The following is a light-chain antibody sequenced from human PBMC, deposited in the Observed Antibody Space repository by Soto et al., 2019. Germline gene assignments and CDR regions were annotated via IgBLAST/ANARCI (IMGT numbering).Light chain of an antibody. CDR1: QGISSY. V-gene: IGKV1-8*01. J-gene: IGKJ3*01. CDR3: QQYYSYPGT. Sequence: AIRMTQSPSSLSASTGDRVTITCRASQGISSYLAWYQQKPGKAPKLLIYAASTLQSGVPSRFSGSGSGTDFTLTISCLKSEDFGTYSCQQYYSYPGTFGLGTKVDIK. CDR2: AAS.